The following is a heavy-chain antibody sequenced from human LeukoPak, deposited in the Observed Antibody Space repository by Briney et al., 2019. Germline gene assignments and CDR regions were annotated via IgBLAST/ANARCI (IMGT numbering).Heavy chain of an antibody. D-gene: IGHD6-6*01. V-gene: IGHV3-53*01. J-gene: IGHJ6*04. CDR1: GFTVSNNY. CDR3: ARVRPHPIIGV. Sequence: GGSLRLSCAASGFTVSNNYMSWVRQAPGKGLEWVSVIYTGVSTYYADSVKGRFAISRDNSKNTLYLQMNSLRAEDTGVYYCARVRPHPIIGVWGKGTTATVSS. CDR2: IYTGVST.